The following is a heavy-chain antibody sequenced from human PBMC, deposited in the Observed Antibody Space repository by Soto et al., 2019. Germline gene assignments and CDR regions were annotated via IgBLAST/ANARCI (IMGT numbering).Heavy chain of an antibody. CDR3: RVGHYSDQ. V-gene: IGHV3-7*01. D-gene: IGHD3-10*01. Sequence: EVQLVESGGGLVQPGESLRLSCTASGITFRSFWMSWVRQAPGKGLEWVANIREDGSEKFYVDSVKGRFTISRDDAKNSLYLQMNSLRIEDTAIYYCRVGHYSDQWGQGTLVTVSS. CDR1: GITFRSFW. CDR2: IREDGSEK. J-gene: IGHJ4*02.